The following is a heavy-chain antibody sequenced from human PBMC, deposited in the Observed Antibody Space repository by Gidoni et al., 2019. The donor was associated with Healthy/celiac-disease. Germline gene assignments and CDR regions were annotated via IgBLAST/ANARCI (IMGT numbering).Heavy chain of an antibody. D-gene: IGHD4-17*01. V-gene: IGHV2-26*01. CDR2: IFSNDDK. CDR3: ARILVTTVTTYYYDGMDV. CDR1: GFSLSNARMG. Sequence: QVTLKESGPVLVKPTETLTLTCTVSGFSLSNARMGVSWIRQPPWTALEWIAHIFSNDDKSYSTSLKSRLTSSKDSSKSKVVLTMTNMYPVDTATDSCARILVTTVTTYYYDGMDVWGQGTTVTVS. J-gene: IGHJ6*02.